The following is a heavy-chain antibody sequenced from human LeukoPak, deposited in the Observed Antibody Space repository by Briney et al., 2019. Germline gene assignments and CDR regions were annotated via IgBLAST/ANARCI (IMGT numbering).Heavy chain of an antibody. CDR1: GGSFSGYY. CDR2: INHSGST. J-gene: IGHJ3*02. V-gene: IGHV4-34*01. Sequence: PSETLSLTCAVYGGSFSGYYRSWIRQPPGKGLEWIGEINHSGSTNYNPSLKSRVTISVDTSKNQFSLKLSSVTAADTAVYYCARDDRTFDIWGQGTMVTVSS. CDR3: ARDDRTFDI.